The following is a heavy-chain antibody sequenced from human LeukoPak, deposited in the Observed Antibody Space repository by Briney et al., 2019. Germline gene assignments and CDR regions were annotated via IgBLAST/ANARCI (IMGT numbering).Heavy chain of an antibody. CDR3: ARDRDAIGDY. D-gene: IGHD2-8*01. J-gene: IGHJ4*02. CDR1: GFTFRNYA. CDR2: ILHDGSNN. V-gene: IGHV3-30-3*01. Sequence: PGRSLRLSCAASGFTFRNYAMHWVRQAPGKGLEWVAVILHDGSNNYYADSVRGRFTISRDNSKNTLDLQMNSLTAEDTAVYYCARDRDAIGDYWSQGTLVTVSS.